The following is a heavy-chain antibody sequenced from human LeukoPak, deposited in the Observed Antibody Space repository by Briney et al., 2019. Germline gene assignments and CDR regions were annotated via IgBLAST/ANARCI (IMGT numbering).Heavy chain of an antibody. CDR1: GFNFGDYS. J-gene: IGHJ4*02. V-gene: IGHV3-43*01. CDR3: ATLGLQEAGDY. Sequence: PGGSQRLSCATSGFNFGDYSMHWVRQAPGKGLEWVSVSSWDGGVPYYADSVKGRFTTSRDNSKNSLYLQMIDLRTEDTALYYCATLGLQEAGDYWGRGTLVTVSS. D-gene: IGHD7-27*01. CDR2: SSWDGGVP.